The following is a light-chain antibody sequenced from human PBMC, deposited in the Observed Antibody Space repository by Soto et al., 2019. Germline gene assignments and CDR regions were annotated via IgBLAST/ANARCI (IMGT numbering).Light chain of an antibody. CDR2: EVS. V-gene: IGLV2-14*01. J-gene: IGLJ1*01. Sequence: QSVLTQPPSVSGSPGQSITISCTGTSSDTAGYNYVSWYQQHPGKAPKLMIYEVSNRPSGVSNRFSGSQSGNTASLTISGLQAEDEANYYCSSYTTSNTPLYVFGTGTKLTVL. CDR1: SSDTAGYNY. CDR3: SSYTTSNTPLYV.